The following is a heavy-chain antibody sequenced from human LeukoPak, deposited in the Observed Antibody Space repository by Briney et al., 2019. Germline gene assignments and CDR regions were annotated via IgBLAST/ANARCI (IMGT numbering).Heavy chain of an antibody. Sequence: SVKVACKASGGTYSSYAISWVRRAPGQGLEWMGRIIPIFGTANYAQKFQGRVTITTDESTSTAYMELSSLRSEDTAVYYCARDDIAASLSSYWGQGTLVTVSS. CDR3: ARDDIAASLSSY. J-gene: IGHJ4*02. CDR1: GGTYSSYA. D-gene: IGHD6-6*01. V-gene: IGHV1-69*05. CDR2: IIPIFGTA.